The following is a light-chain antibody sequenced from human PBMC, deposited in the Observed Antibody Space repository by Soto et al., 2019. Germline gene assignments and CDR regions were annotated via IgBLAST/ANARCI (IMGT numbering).Light chain of an antibody. J-gene: IGKJ1*01. CDR2: WAS. CDR3: QQYYNTPVT. V-gene: IGKV4-1*01. Sequence: DFVITHSADSLSLSLCDMATVNCKSIPSGFFSYDNKNYLACYQQKPGQPPKLLISWASTRESGVPDRFSGGGSGTDFTLTISSLQAEDVAVYYCQQYYNTPVTFDQGTKVDIK. CDR1: PSGFFSYDNKNY.